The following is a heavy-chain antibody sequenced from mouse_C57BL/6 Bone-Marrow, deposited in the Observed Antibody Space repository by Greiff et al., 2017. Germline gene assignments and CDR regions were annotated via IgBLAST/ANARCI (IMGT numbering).Heavy chain of an antibody. CDR1: GYTFTDYY. CDR2: INPNNGGT. J-gene: IGHJ2*01. CDR3: ARSYYGSRDYFDY. Sequence: VQLQQSGPELVKPGASVKISCKASGYTFTDYYMNWVKQSHGKSLEWIGDINPNNGGTSYNQKFKGKATLTVDKSSSTAYMELRSLTSEDSAVYYCARSYYGSRDYFDYWGQGTTLTVSS. D-gene: IGHD1-1*01. V-gene: IGHV1-26*01.